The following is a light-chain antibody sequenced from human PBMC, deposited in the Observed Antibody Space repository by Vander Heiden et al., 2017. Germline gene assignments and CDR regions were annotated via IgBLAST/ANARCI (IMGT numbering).Light chain of an antibody. Sequence: DNQTNSSPSSLSASVEKRVTITGRSSHSMSSYFNLYQQKPGKTANHLIYDASCLQSGVPSRISGSGCGTEFTLTISSLQPEDFATYYCQQSYNTPPWTFGQGTKVEIK. CDR2: DAS. CDR3: QQSYNTPPWT. CDR1: HSMSSY. J-gene: IGKJ1*01. V-gene: IGKV1-39*01.